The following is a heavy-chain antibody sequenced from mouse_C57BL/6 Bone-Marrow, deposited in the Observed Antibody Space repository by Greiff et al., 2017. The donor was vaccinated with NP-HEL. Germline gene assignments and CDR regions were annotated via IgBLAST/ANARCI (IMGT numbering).Heavy chain of an antibody. D-gene: IGHD1-1*01. CDR3: AREGVYYYDY. CDR1: GFTFSSYG. J-gene: IGHJ2*01. V-gene: IGHV5-6*02. CDR2: ISSGGSYT. Sequence: EVKLVESGGDLVKPGGSLKLSCAASGFTFSSYGMSWVRQTPDKRLEWVATISSGGSYTYYPDSVKGRFTISRDNAKNTLYLQMSSLKSEDTAMYYCAREGVYYYDYWGQGTTLTVSS.